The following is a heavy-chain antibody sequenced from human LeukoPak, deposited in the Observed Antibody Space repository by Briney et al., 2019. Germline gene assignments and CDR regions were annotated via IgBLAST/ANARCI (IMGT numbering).Heavy chain of an antibody. D-gene: IGHD3-10*01. J-gene: IGHJ5*02. CDR2: ISGSGGST. CDR3: AKGQPMVRGGPISNR. Sequence: LPGGSLRLSCAASGFTFSSYSMNWVRQAPGKGLEWVSAISGSGGSTYYADSVKGRFTISRDNSKNTLYLQMNSLRAEDTAVYYCAKGQPMVRGGPISNRWGQGTLVTVSS. V-gene: IGHV3-23*01. CDR1: GFTFSSYS.